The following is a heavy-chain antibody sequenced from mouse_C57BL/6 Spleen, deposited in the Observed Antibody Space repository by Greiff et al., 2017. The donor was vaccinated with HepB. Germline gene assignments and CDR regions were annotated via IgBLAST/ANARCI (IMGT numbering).Heavy chain of an antibody. D-gene: IGHD2-12*01. CDR2: IDPSDSET. CDR1: GYTFTSYW. Sequence: VKLQQPGAELVRPGSSVKLSCKASGYTFTSYWLHWVTQRPIQGLEWIGNIDPSDSETNYNQKFKNKSTLTVDKSSSTAYMQLSRLTSEDSAVYYYARYNYSWFAYWGQGTLVTVSA. J-gene: IGHJ3*01. CDR3: ARYNYSWFAY. V-gene: IGHV1-52*01.